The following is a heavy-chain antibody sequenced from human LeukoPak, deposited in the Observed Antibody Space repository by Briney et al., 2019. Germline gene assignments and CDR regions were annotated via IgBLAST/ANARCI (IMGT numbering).Heavy chain of an antibody. CDR1: GFIFSSYA. D-gene: IGHD3-22*01. Sequence: GGSLRLSCGASGFIFSSYAMSWVRQAPGKGLEWVSAITGSGGSTYYEDSVKGRFTISRDNSKNTPYLQMNSLRAEDTAVYHCAISRDSSGYYYSWGQGTLVTVSS. V-gene: IGHV3-23*01. J-gene: IGHJ4*02. CDR2: ITGSGGST. CDR3: AISRDSSGYYYS.